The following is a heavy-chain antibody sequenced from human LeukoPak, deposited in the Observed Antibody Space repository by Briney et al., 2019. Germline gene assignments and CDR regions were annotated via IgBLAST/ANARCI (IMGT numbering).Heavy chain of an antibody. V-gene: IGHV4-34*01. CDR1: GGSFSGYF. Sequence: KSSETLSLTCAVYGGSFSGYFWSWIRQPPGKGLEWIGEINHSGSTNYNPSLKSRVTISVDTSKNQFSLKLSSVTAADTAVYYCARRRYYYYMDVWGKGTTVTISS. CDR2: INHSGST. CDR3: ARRRYYYYMDV. J-gene: IGHJ6*03.